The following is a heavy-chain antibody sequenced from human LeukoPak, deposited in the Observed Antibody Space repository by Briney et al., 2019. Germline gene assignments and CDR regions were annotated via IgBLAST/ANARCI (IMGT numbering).Heavy chain of an antibody. Sequence: ASVKVSCKASGYTFTSYDINWVRQATGQGLEWMGIINPTGGNTSYAQKFQGRVTMTRDTSTSTIYMELSSLRSEDTAVYYCARAPEDNWNDEALDYWGQGTLVTVSS. CDR2: INPTGGNT. J-gene: IGHJ4*02. CDR1: GYTFTSYD. D-gene: IGHD1-20*01. CDR3: ARAPEDNWNDEALDY. V-gene: IGHV1-46*01.